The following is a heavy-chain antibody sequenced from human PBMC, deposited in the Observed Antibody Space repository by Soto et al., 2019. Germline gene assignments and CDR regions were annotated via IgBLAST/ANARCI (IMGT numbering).Heavy chain of an antibody. CDR2: ISGSGGST. V-gene: IGHV3-23*01. CDR3: AKDGEYSSSWEYYYYYGMDV. D-gene: IGHD6-6*01. Sequence: GGSLRLSCAASGFTFSSYAMSWVRQAPGKGLEWVSAISGSGGSTYYADSVKGRFTISRDNSKNTLYLQMNSLRAEDTAVYYCAKDGEYSSSWEYYYYYGMDVWGQGTTVTSP. CDR1: GFTFSSYA. J-gene: IGHJ6*02.